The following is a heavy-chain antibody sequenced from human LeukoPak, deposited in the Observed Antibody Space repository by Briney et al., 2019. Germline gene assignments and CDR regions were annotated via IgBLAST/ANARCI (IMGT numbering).Heavy chain of an antibody. V-gene: IGHV3-23*01. CDR3: AKDLYSDFDFVY. D-gene: IGHD4-11*01. J-gene: IGHJ4*01. CDR2: ISNSGGSR. Sequence: GGCLGLSCAPYGFTFSSHAMSWVRQAPGRGLEGVSGISNSGGSRYYAEPLKGRFTITRDNSKNTLYLQINRIRPEDTGGYCCAKDLYSDFDFVYRGHGSLVTVSS. CDR1: GFTFSSHA.